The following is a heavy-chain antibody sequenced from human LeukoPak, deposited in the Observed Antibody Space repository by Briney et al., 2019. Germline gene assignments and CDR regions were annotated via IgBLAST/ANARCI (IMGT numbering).Heavy chain of an antibody. J-gene: IGHJ4*02. D-gene: IGHD3-16*02. Sequence: PSETLSLTCIVSGYSISSGYSWGWIRQPPGKGLEWIGRINHSGSTYYNPSLKSRVTISLDTSKNQFSLKLISVTAADTAVYYCARRLRMFGGIITQFDYWGQGTLVTVSS. CDR3: ARRLRMFGGIITQFDY. V-gene: IGHV4-38-2*02. CDR2: INHSGST. CDR1: GYSISSGYS.